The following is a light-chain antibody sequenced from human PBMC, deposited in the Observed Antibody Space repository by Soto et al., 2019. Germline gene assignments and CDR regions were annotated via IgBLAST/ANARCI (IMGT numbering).Light chain of an antibody. CDR3: ATWDSSLSAAV. J-gene: IGLJ2*01. V-gene: IGLV1-51*01. Sequence: QSVLTQPPSVSAAPGQTVTLSCSGSISNIGNNYVSWFQQFPGTRPKLLIYDNYKRPSGIPDRFSGSKSGTSATLGITGLQIGDEADYYCATWDSSLSAAVFVGGTKLTVL. CDR2: DNY. CDR1: ISNIGNNY.